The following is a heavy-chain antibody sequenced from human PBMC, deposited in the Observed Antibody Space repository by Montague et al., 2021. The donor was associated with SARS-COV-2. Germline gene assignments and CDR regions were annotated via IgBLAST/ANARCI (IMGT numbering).Heavy chain of an antibody. V-gene: IGHV4-61*01. J-gene: IGHJ4*02. CDR2: VYYNGDI. D-gene: IGHD6-19*01. CDR1: AGSVNSGTYY. CDR3: ARGAVLAGRFDY. Sequence: SETLSLTCSVSAGSVNSGTYYWNWIRQPPGKGLEWIGYVYYNGDIKHNPSLKSRVSISIDTSMNQFSLQLNSLTAADTAVYYCARGAVLAGRFDYWGQGILITVSS.